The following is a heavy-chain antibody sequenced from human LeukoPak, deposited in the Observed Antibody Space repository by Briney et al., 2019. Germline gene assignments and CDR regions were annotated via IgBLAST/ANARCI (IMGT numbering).Heavy chain of an antibody. Sequence: SETLSLTRTVSGGSISGSSYCWGWIRQPPGKGLEWIGSIYYSGSTYYNPSLKSRVTISVDTSKNQFSLKLNSVTATDMAVYYCARHYGPWGQGTLVTVSS. V-gene: IGHV4-39*01. CDR3: ARHYGP. D-gene: IGHD3-10*01. CDR2: IYYSGST. CDR1: GGSISGSSYC. J-gene: IGHJ4*02.